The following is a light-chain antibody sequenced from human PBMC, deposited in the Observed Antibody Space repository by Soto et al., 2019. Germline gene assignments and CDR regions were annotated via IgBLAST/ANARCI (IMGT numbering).Light chain of an antibody. CDR3: HQSGDSPT. CDR2: GAS. CDR1: QSVSSSY. V-gene: IGKV3-20*01. Sequence: EIVLTQSPGTLSLSPGERATLSFRASQSVSSSYLAWYQQKPGQAPRLLIYGASSRATGIPDRFSGSGSGTDFTLTISRLEPEDFAVYYCHQSGDSPTFGQGTKVDIK. J-gene: IGKJ1*01.